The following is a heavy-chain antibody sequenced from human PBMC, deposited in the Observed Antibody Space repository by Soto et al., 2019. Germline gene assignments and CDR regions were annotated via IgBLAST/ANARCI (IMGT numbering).Heavy chain of an antibody. J-gene: IGHJ3*02. CDR3: AKDPLYDGLFQEPPPFMITFGGVEGAFDI. CDR2: ISGSGGST. V-gene: IGHV3-23*01. CDR1: GFTFSSYA. D-gene: IGHD3-16*01. Sequence: EVQLLESGGGLVQPGGSLRLSCAASGFTFSSYAMSWVRQAPGKGLEWVSAISGSGGSTYYADSVKGRFTISRDNSKNTLYLQMNSLRAEDTAVYYCAKDPLYDGLFQEPPPFMITFGGVEGAFDIWGQGTMVTVSS.